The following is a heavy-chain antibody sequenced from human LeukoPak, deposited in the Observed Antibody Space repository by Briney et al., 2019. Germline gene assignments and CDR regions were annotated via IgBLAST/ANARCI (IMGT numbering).Heavy chain of an antibody. J-gene: IGHJ4*02. V-gene: IGHV1-46*01. CDR3: ARDRVEDHYVWGSYREFDY. Sequence: GASVKVSCKASGYTFTKSYIHWVRQAPGQRLEWMGLINPGGDNTDYAQNFQGRLTMTSDTSARTVYMELSSLRSEDTAVYYCARDRVEDHYVWGSYREFDYWGQGTLVTVSS. CDR1: GYTFTKSY. D-gene: IGHD3-16*02. CDR2: INPGGDNT.